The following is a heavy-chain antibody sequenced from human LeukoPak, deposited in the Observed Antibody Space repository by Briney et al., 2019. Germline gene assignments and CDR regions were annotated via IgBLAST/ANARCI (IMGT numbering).Heavy chain of an antibody. CDR3: AKDYCSSTSCRRPYFDY. Sequence: GSLRLSCAASGFTFSSYAMSWVRQAPGKGLEWVSAISGSGGSTYYADSVKGRFTISRDNSKNTLYLQMNSLRAEDTAVYYCAKDYCSSTSCRRPYFDYWGQGTLVTVSS. J-gene: IGHJ4*02. CDR1: GFTFSSYA. V-gene: IGHV3-23*01. D-gene: IGHD2-2*01. CDR2: ISGSGGST.